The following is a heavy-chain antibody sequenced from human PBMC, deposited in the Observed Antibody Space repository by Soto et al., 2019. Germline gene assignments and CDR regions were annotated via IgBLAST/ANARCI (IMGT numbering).Heavy chain of an antibody. Sequence: ESGGGVVRPGTSLRLSCAASGFTFSNYAMHWVRQFPGKGLEWLAIMSYDGTIKYNPVSAKGRLTISRDNSINTLYLQLNSLRVEDTALYFCARDPYSGYIFDSWGQGTLVTVSS. V-gene: IGHV3-30-3*01. CDR2: MSYDGTIK. J-gene: IGHJ4*02. CDR1: GFTFSNYA. CDR3: ARDPYSGYIFDS. D-gene: IGHD5-12*01.